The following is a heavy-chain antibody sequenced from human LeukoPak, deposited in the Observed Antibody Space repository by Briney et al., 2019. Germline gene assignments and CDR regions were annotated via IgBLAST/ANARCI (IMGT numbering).Heavy chain of an antibody. CDR1: GFTFSSYA. CDR3: VEPYRYCTNGLRQDH. V-gene: IGHV3-64D*09. CDR2: ISSNWGST. D-gene: IGHD2-8*01. J-gene: IGHJ4*02. Sequence: GGSLRLSCSASGFTFSSYAMHWVRQAPGKGLEYVSAISSNWGSTYYADSVKGRFTISRDNSKNTLYLQMSRLRAEDPAVYYCVEPYRYCTNGLRQDHWAQGPLVTVSS.